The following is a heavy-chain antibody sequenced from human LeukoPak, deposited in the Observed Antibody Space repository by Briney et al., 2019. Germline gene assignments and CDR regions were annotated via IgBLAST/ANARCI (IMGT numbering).Heavy chain of an antibody. Sequence: SVQVSCKASGFTFTSSAVQCVRQARGQRLEWIGWIVVGSGNTNYAQKFQERVTITRDMSTSTAYMDLSSLRSEDTAVYYCAADFYETYYDILTGYPSDYYGMDVWGQGTTVTVSS. D-gene: IGHD3-9*01. CDR2: IVVGSGNT. V-gene: IGHV1-58*01. CDR1: GFTFTSSA. J-gene: IGHJ6*02. CDR3: AADFYETYYDILTGYPSDYYGMDV.